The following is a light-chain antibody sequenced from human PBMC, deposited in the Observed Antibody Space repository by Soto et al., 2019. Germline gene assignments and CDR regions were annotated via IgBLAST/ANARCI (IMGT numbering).Light chain of an antibody. CDR3: LQDFSFPLT. J-gene: IGKJ4*01. Sequence: AIQMTQSPSSLSASVGDRVTITCRASQGIRNDLAWYQRKPGKAPKLLIYTASSLKNGVPPRFSGSGSDTVFTLTIDSLQPEDFATYYCLQDFSFPLTFGGGTKVDIK. V-gene: IGKV1-6*01. CDR1: QGIRND. CDR2: TAS.